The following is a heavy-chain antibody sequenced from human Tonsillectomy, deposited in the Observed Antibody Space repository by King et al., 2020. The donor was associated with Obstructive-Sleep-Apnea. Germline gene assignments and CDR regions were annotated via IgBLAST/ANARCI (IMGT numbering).Heavy chain of an antibody. CDR3: AREGDTYSSGWFLDD. CDR2: SGNNGNT. D-gene: IGHD3-22*01. J-gene: IGHJ4*02. Sequence: QVQLVESGGEVKKPGASVKVACEASGYSFTTYSITWVRKAPGQGLEWMGWSGNNGNTKYAQKFPGRVTLTRDTSTRTAYMEMRSLRSDDTAFYYCAREGDTYSSGWFLDDWGQGTLVIVS. CDR1: GYSFTTYS. V-gene: IGHV1-18*04.